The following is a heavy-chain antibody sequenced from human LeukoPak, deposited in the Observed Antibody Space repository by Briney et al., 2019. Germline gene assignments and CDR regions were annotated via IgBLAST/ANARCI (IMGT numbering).Heavy chain of an antibody. CDR3: TRLAVATPGVDP. Sequence: PAGSRRLSCAASGFPFSSFEMYWVRQAPGKGLEWVSYISSSATTTYYADSVKGRFTISRDNAKNSLYLQMNSLRAEDTAVYYCTRLAVATPGVDPWGQGTLVTVSS. CDR1: GFPFSSFE. D-gene: IGHD5-12*01. J-gene: IGHJ5*02. CDR2: ISSSATTT. V-gene: IGHV3-48*03.